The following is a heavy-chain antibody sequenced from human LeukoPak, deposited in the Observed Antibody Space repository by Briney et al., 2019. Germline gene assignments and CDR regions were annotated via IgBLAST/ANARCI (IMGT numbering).Heavy chain of an antibody. CDR1: GFTFSSYA. D-gene: IGHD2-15*01. CDR2: ISGSGGST. V-gene: IGHV3-23*01. J-gene: IGHJ4*02. Sequence: GGSLRLSCAASGFTFSSYAMSWVRQAPGKGLEWVSAISGSGGSTYYADSVKGRFTISRDNSKNTLYLQMNSLRAEDTAVYYCAREAVVAAIKAMPFGYCGQGTLVTVSS. CDR3: AREAVVAAIKAMPFGY.